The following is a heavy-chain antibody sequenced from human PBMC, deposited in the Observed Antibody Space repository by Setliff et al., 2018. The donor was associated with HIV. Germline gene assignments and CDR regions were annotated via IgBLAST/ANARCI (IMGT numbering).Heavy chain of an antibody. CDR1: EFTFSNYW. CDR3: IWSGSSGLYYFDH. CDR2: IKSKIDSETT. V-gene: IGHV3-15*01. Sequence: GGSLRLSCTASEFTFSNYWMNWVRQAPGKGLEWLGRIKSKIDSETTDYAAPVKGRFTISRDDSKNTVYLHMNSLKTEDTAVCYCIWSGSSGLYYFDHWGQGTLVTVSS. J-gene: IGHJ4*02. D-gene: IGHD3-22*01.